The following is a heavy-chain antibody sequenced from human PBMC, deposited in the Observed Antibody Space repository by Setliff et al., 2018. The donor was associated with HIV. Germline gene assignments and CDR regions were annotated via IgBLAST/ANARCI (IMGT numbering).Heavy chain of an antibody. V-gene: IGHV3-23*01. J-gene: IGHJ4*02. D-gene: IGHD3-10*01. Sequence: GGSLRLSCASSGFTFSSYAMTWVRQAPGKGLECVSVLSGSGGSTYYADSVKGRFVISREKSKSTLYLQMNSLRAEDTAVYYCAKKTAAYTSGSWLHYWGQGTLVTVSS. CDR2: LSGSGGST. CDR1: GFTFSSYA. CDR3: AKKTAAYTSGSWLHY.